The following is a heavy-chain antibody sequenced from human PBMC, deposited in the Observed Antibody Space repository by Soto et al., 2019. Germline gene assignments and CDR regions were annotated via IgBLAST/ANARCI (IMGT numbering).Heavy chain of an antibody. CDR3: ARNAAGLQGTDY. CDR1: GVTFSSYA. V-gene: IGHV1-69*06. J-gene: IGHJ4*02. D-gene: IGHD6-19*01. CDR2: IIPIFGTA. Sequence: GASVRVSCKASGVTFSSYAISWVRQAPGQGLEWMGGIIPIFGTANYAQKFQGRVTITADKSTSTAYMELSSLRSEDTAVYYCARNAAGLQGTDYWGQGTLVTVSS.